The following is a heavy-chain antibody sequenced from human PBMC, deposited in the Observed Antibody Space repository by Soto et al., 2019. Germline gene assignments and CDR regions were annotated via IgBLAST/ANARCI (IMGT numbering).Heavy chain of an antibody. CDR1: GFTFSSYG. CDR3: AKDLKALPLQVEGGHVGMDV. CDR2: ISYDGSNK. V-gene: IGHV3-30*18. D-gene: IGHD6-6*01. J-gene: IGHJ6*02. Sequence: GGSLRLSCAASGFTFSSYGMHWVRQAPGKGLEWVAVISYDGSNKYYADSVKGRFTISRDNSKNTLYLQMNSLRAEDTAVYYCAKDLKALPLQVEGGHVGMDVWGQGTTVTVSS.